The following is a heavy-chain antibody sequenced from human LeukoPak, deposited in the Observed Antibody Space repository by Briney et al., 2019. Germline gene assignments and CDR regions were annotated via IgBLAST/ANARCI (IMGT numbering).Heavy chain of an antibody. D-gene: IGHD6-13*01. CDR1: GYSFTSYW. J-gene: IGHJ3*02. CDR3: ARHGRGYSSSWYAFDI. Sequence: GESLKISCKGSGYSFTSYWIGWVRQMPGKGLEWMGIIYPGDSDTRYSPSFQGQVTISAAKSISTAYLQWSSLKASDTAMYYCARHGRGYSSSWYAFDIWAKGQWSPSLQ. CDR2: IYPGDSDT. V-gene: IGHV5-51*01.